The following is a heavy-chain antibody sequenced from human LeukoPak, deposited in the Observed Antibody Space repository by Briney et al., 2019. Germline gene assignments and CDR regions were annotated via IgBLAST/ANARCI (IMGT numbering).Heavy chain of an antibody. Sequence: PSETLSLTCTVSGGSISSSSYYWGWIRQPPGKGLEWIGSIYYSGSTYYNPSLKSRVTISVDTSKNQFSLKLSSVTAADTAVYYCARPSIAAAGTSDYWGQGTLVTVSS. CDR3: ARPSIAAAGTSDY. D-gene: IGHD6-13*01. V-gene: IGHV4-39*01. CDR2: IYYSGST. J-gene: IGHJ4*02. CDR1: GGSISSSSYY.